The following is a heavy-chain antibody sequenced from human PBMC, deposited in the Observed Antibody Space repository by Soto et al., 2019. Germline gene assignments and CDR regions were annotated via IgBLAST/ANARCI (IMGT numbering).Heavy chain of an antibody. J-gene: IGHJ6*02. D-gene: IGHD3-3*01. CDR3: ARGTSDYDFWSGSTSVDV. V-gene: IGHV4-30-4*01. CDR2: IYYSGST. CDR1: GGSITTGDYY. Sequence: TSETLSLTCTVSGGSITTGDYYWSWIRQPPGKGLEWIGYIYYSGSTYYNPSLKSRVTISVDTSKNQFSLKLSSVTAADTAVYYCARGTSDYDFWSGSTSVDVWGQGTTVTVSS.